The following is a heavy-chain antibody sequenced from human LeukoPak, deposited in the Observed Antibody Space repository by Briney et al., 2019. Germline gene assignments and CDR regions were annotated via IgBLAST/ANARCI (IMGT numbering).Heavy chain of an antibody. CDR3: ARDYDILTGYTANLDV. CDR1: GYTFTSYG. Sequence: GASVKVSCKASGYTFTSYGISWVRQAPGQGLEWMGWISVYNGNTNYAQKLQGRVTMTTDTSTSTAYMELRSLGSDDTAVYYCARDYDILTGYTANLDVWGKGTTVIVSS. D-gene: IGHD3-9*01. V-gene: IGHV1-18*01. J-gene: IGHJ6*04. CDR2: ISVYNGNT.